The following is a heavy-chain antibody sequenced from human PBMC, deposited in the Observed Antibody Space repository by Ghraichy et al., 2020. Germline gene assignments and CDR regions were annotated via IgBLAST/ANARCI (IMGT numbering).Heavy chain of an antibody. CDR3: AREGYYDSSGYDWYFDI. V-gene: IGHV4-4*07. D-gene: IGHD3-22*01. CDR1: GGSVSNYY. CDR2: LYVGAIT. Sequence: SETLSLTCTVSGGSVSNYYWSWIRQPAGKGLEWIGRLYVGAITNHNPSLESRVTMSVDTSKNQLSLKLRSVTAADTAVYYCAREGYYDSSGYDWYFDIWGRGTLVTVSS. J-gene: IGHJ2*01.